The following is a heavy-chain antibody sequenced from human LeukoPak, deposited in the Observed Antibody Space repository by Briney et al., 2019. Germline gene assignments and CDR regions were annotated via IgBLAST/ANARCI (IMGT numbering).Heavy chain of an antibody. V-gene: IGHV3-21*01. CDR3: ARYDSSGYYPGNWFDP. D-gene: IGHD3-22*01. CDR2: ISSSSSYI. J-gene: IGHJ5*02. CDR1: GFTFSTYS. Sequence: GGSLSLSCAASGFTFSTYSMNWVRQAPGKGPEWVSSISSSSSYIYYADSVKGRFTISRDNAKNSLYLQMNSLRAEDTAVYYCARYDSSGYYPGNWFDPWGQGTLVTVSS.